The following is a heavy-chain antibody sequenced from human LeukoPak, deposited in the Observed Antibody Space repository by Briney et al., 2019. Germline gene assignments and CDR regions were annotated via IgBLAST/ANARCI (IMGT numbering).Heavy chain of an antibody. J-gene: IGHJ4*02. CDR3: AKAGYSSGWRNFDY. V-gene: IGHV3-30*18. Sequence: GGSLRLSCAASGFTFSTRSMNWVRQAPGKGLEWVAVISYDGSNKFYADSVKGRFTISRDNSKNTLYLQMNSLRAEDTAVFYCAKAGYSSGWRNFDYWGEGTLVTVSS. CDR2: ISYDGSNK. D-gene: IGHD6-19*01. CDR1: GFTFSTRS.